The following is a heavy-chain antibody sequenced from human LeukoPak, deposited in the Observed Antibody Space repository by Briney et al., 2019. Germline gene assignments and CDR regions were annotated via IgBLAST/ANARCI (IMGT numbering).Heavy chain of an antibody. V-gene: IGHV3-48*01. J-gene: IGHJ4*02. CDR2: ISSSSSTI. CDR3: ARDLGSSGWFTFDY. CDR1: GFTFSSYS. Sequence: PGGSLRLSYAASGFTFSSYSMNWVRQAPGKGLEWVSYISSSSSTIYYADSVKGRFTISRDNAKNSLYLQMNSLRAEDTAVYYCARDLGSSGWFTFDYWGQGTLVTVSS. D-gene: IGHD6-19*01.